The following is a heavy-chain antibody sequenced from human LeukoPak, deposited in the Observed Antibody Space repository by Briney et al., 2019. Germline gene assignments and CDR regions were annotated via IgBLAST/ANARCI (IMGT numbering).Heavy chain of an antibody. CDR2: IWYDGSNK. D-gene: IGHD2-21*02. CDR1: GFTFSSYG. V-gene: IGHV3-33*01. Sequence: PGGSLRLSCAASGFTFSSYGMHWVRQAPDKGLGWVALIWYDGSNKYYADSVKGRFTISRDNSKNTLYLQMNSLRAEDTAMYYCARVRIGGYCGGDCYSPDYWGEGALVTVSS. CDR3: ARVRIGGYCGGDCYSPDY. J-gene: IGHJ4*02.